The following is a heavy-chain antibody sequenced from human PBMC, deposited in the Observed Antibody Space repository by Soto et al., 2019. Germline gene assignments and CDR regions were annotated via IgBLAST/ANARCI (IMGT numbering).Heavy chain of an antibody. CDR1: VFNLGEYP. Sequence: SXRLSGSAAVFNLGEYPMGVLLQIPGKGLESVSGISWHGGRIGYADSVKGRFTISRDNAKKSLFMQMNSLRPEGTAMYYCEKVVLQANQPRYYLYGMEVWGQGTTVTV. CDR2: ISWHGGRI. J-gene: IGHJ6*01. D-gene: IGHD2-8*01. V-gene: IGHV3-9*01. CDR3: EKVVLQANQPRYYLYGMEV.